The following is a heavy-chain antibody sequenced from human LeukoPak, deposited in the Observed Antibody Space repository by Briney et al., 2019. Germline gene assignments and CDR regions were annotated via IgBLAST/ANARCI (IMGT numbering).Heavy chain of an antibody. CDR2: INNDGSST. D-gene: IGHD3-3*01. CDR3: VRERNNFWSGYHSIFDS. CDR1: GFIFSDHW. V-gene: IGHV3-74*01. Sequence: GGSLRLSCAASGFIFSDHWMHRVRQAPGKGLVWLSRINNDGSSTIYADSVKGRFTFSRDNAENTLFLEMSSLRVEDTAVYYCVRERNNFWSGYHSIFDSWGQGTLVTVSS. J-gene: IGHJ4*02.